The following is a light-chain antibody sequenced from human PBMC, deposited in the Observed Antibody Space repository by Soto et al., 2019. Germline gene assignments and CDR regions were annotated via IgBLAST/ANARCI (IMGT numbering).Light chain of an antibody. Sequence: IHITQSPYSLSASVGDRVTITFRASLGISNFVAWYQQKPGKVPKLLISGASTLRSGVPSRFSGRGSETDFTLTISSLQPEDFATYYCQQANSFPITFGQGTRLEIK. V-gene: IGKV1-27*01. CDR1: LGISNF. J-gene: IGKJ5*01. CDR3: QQANSFPIT. CDR2: GAS.